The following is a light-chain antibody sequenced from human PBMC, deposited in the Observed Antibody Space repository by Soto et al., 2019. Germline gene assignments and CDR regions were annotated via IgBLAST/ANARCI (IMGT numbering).Light chain of an antibody. Sequence: EVVMSQSPATLSVSPGERATLSCRARQSVSSNLAWYQQKPGQAPRLLIYGASTRATGIPARFSGSGSGTEFTLAISSLQSEDCAVYYCQQYDNWPRTFGQGTKVDI. J-gene: IGKJ1*01. CDR1: QSVSSN. V-gene: IGKV3-15*01. CDR2: GAS. CDR3: QQYDNWPRT.